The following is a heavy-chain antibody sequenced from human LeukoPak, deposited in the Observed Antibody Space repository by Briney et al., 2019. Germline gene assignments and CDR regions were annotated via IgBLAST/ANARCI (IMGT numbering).Heavy chain of an antibody. CDR2: IYYTGFT. D-gene: IGHD2-2*01. J-gene: IGHJ5*02. CDR1: GGSISSYY. CDR3: ARGTVVAPGSFDP. Sequence: SETLSLTCAVSGGSISSYYWSWIRQPPGKGLEWIGYIYYTGFTNYNPPHKSRVTMSVDTSKNQLSLELTSVTAADTAMYFCARGTVVAPGSFDPWGQGTLVTVSS. V-gene: IGHV4-59*01.